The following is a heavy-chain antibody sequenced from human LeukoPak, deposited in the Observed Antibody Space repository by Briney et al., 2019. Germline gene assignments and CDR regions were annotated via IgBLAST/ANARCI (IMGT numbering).Heavy chain of an antibody. Sequence: SETLSLTCAVSGGSITTTNWWGWVRQPPGKGLEWIGEVHLNGATNYNPSLESRFSMSIDKSNNHLSLEVTSVTAADTAMYYCTRESGAFSPFGFWGQGTLVTVSS. V-gene: IGHV4-4*02. CDR3: TRESGAFSPFGF. CDR2: VHLNGAT. CDR1: GGSITTTNW. J-gene: IGHJ4*02. D-gene: IGHD1-26*01.